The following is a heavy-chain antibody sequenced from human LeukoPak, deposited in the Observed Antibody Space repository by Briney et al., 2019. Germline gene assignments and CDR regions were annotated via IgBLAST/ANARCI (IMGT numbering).Heavy chain of an antibody. Sequence: PSETLSLTCTVSGGSISSSSYYWGWIRQPPGKGLEWIGSIYYSGSTYYNPSLKSRVTISVDTSKNQFSLKLSSVTAADTAVYYCAIDRPHTAMALGVGGMDVWGQGTTVTVSS. D-gene: IGHD5-18*01. CDR3: AIDRPHTAMALGVGGMDV. V-gene: IGHV4-39*02. J-gene: IGHJ6*02. CDR1: GGSISSSSYY. CDR2: IYYSGST.